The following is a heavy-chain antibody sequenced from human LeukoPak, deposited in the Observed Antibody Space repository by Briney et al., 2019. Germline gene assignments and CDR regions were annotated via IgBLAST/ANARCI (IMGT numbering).Heavy chain of an antibody. J-gene: IGHJ6*03. Sequence: GGSLRLSCAASGFTFSSYGMHWVRQAPGKGLEWVAVIWYDGSNKYYADSVKGRFTISRDNSKNTLYLQMNSLRAEDTAVYYCAKEQGSTVTIRHPYYYMDVWGKGTTVTVSS. V-gene: IGHV3-33*06. CDR3: AKEQGSTVTIRHPYYYMDV. CDR1: GFTFSSYG. CDR2: IWYDGSNK. D-gene: IGHD4-11*01.